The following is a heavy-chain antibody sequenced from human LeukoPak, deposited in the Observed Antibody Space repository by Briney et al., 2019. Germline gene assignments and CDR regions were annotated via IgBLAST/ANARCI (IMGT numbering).Heavy chain of an antibody. CDR2: IRYDGSNK. Sequence: GGSLRLSCVTSGFTFSSYGMHWVRQAPGKGLKWVAFIRYDGSNKYYVGSVKGRFTISRDNSKNTLYLQMNSLRAEDTAVYYCAKGSGWEMSYYYYYMDVWGKGTTVTISS. D-gene: IGHD1-26*01. CDR1: GFTFSSYG. V-gene: IGHV3-30*02. CDR3: AKGSGWEMSYYYYYMDV. J-gene: IGHJ6*03.